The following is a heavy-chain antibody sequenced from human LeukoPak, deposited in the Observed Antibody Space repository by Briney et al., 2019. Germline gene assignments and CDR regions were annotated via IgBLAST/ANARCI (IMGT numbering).Heavy chain of an antibody. J-gene: IGHJ6*02. CDR2: INHSGST. D-gene: IGHD2-15*01. CDR3: ARGRVVVVVAATLYYGMDV. V-gene: IGHV4-34*01. CDR1: GASFSGYD. Sequence: PSETLSLTCAVYGASFSGYDWSWIRQPPGKGLEWTGEINHSGSTNYNPSLKSRVNISVDTYKHQFSLKLSSVTAADTAVYYCARGRVVVVVAATLYYGMDVWGQGTTVTVSS.